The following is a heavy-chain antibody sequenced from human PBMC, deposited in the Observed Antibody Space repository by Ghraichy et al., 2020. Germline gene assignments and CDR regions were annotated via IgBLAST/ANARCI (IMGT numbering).Heavy chain of an antibody. CDR2: INHAGSEK. CDR1: GFTFSNYW. J-gene: IGHJ4*02. CDR3: ARDNWGYFDH. D-gene: IGHD7-27*01. V-gene: IGHV3-7*01. Sequence: GGSLRLSCAASGFTFSNYWMSWVRQAPGKGLEWVANINHAGSEKFYVDSLKGRFTISRENAKNSLYLEMNSLRAEDTAIYYCARDNWGYFDHWGQGTLVTVSS.